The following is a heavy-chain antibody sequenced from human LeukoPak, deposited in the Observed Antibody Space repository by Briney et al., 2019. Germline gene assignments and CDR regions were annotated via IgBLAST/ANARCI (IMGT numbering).Heavy chain of an antibody. Sequence: SVKVSCKASGGTFSSYAISWVRQAPGQGLEWMGGIIPIFGTANYAQKFQGRVTITADESTSTAYMELSRLRSDDTAVYYCARDPGSSYSSSWYDYYYMDVWGKGTTVTISS. CDR1: GGTFSSYA. V-gene: IGHV1-69*01. CDR3: ARDPGSSYSSSWYDYYYMDV. CDR2: IIPIFGTA. D-gene: IGHD6-13*01. J-gene: IGHJ6*03.